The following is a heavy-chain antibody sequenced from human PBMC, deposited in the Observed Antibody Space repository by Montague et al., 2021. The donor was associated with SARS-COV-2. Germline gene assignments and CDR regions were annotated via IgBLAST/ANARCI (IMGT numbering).Heavy chain of an antibody. D-gene: IGHD3-10*01. CDR2: ISYDGSNK. Sequence: SLRLSCAASGFTFSSYAMHWVRQAPGKGLEWVAVISYDGSNKYYADSVKGRFTISRDNFKNTLYLQMNSLRAEDTAVYYCARDQFTPELLWFGELYQNGMDVWGQGTTVTVSS. CDR3: ARDQFTPELLWFGELYQNGMDV. V-gene: IGHV3-30-3*01. J-gene: IGHJ6*02. CDR1: GFTFSSYA.